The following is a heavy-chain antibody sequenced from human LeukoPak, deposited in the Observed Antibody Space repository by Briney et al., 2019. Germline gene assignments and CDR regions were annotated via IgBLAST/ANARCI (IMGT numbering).Heavy chain of an antibody. CDR1: GFTFSGYG. V-gene: IGHV3-33*01. CDR2: IWYDGSNK. J-gene: IGHJ4*02. D-gene: IGHD5-18*01. CDR3: AREDWGYSYGYGAFDY. Sequence: PGGSLRLSCAASGFTFSGYGRRWVRQAPGKGLEWVAVIWYDGSNKYYADSVKGRLTISRDNSKNTLYLQMNSLRAEDTAVYYCAREDWGYSYGYGAFDYWGQGTLVTVSS.